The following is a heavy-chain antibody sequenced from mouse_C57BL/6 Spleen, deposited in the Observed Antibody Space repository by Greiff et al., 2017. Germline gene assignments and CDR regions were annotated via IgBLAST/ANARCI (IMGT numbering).Heavy chain of an antibody. J-gene: IGHJ3*01. CDR2: INPNNGGT. CDR3: ARDYGFAY. CDR1: GYTFTDYN. Sequence: EVKLVESGPELVKPGASVKMSCKASGYTFTDYNMHWVKQSHGKSLEWIGYINPNNGGTSYKQKFKGKATLTVNKSSSTAYMELRSLTSEDSAVYYCARDYGFAYWGQGTLVTVSA. D-gene: IGHD1-1*02. V-gene: IGHV1-22*01.